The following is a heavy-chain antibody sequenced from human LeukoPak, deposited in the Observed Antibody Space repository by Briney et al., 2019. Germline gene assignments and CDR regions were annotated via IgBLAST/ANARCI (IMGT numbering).Heavy chain of an antibody. CDR3: AKDTEWGYYDSSGSVDY. J-gene: IGHJ4*02. V-gene: IGHV3-30*02. CDR2: IRYDGSNK. CDR1: GFTFSSYG. D-gene: IGHD3-22*01. Sequence: GGSLRLSCAASGFTFSSYGMHWVRQAPGKGLEWVAFIRYDGSNKYYADSVKGRFTISRDNSKNTLYLQMNSLRAEDTAVYYCAKDTEWGYYDSSGSVDYWGQGTLVTVSS.